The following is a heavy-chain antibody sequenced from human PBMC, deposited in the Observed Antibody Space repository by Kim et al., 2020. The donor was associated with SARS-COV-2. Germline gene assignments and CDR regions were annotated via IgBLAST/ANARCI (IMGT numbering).Heavy chain of an antibody. Sequence: SETLSLTCAVSGGCISSSNWWSWVRQPPGKGLEWIGEIYHSGSTNYNPSLKSRVTISVDKSKNQCSLKLRSVTAADTAVYYCARCYSSGWYGSYHYGMDVWGQGTTVTVSS. V-gene: IGHV4-4*02. CDR2: IYHSGST. CDR3: ARCYSSGWYGSYHYGMDV. J-gene: IGHJ6*02. D-gene: IGHD6-19*01. CDR1: GGCISSSNW.